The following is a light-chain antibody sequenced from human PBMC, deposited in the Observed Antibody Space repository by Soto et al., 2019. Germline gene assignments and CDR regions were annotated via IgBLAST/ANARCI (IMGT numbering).Light chain of an antibody. V-gene: IGLV2-14*01. CDR2: DVS. CDR1: SSDVGGYNY. CDR3: SSYKSSSTYV. Sequence: QSALTQPASVSGSPGQSITISCTGTSSDVGGYNYVSWYQQHPGKAPKLMTYDVSNRPSGVSNRFSGSKSGNTASLTISGLQAEDEADYYCSSYKSSSTYVFGTGTKVTV. J-gene: IGLJ1*01.